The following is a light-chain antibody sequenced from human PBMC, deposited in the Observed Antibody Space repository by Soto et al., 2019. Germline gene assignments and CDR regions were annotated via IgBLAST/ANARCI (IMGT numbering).Light chain of an antibody. CDR3: QQYNKWRT. CDR1: ESVSSS. V-gene: IGKV3-15*01. CDR2: GAS. J-gene: IGKJ1*01. Sequence: EIVMTQSPATLSVSPGERVTLSCTASESVSSSIAWYQQRTGQAPRLLIYGASTRATGIPARFSGSGSGTEFILTISSLQSEDFASYYWQQYNKWRTFGQGTKVEIK.